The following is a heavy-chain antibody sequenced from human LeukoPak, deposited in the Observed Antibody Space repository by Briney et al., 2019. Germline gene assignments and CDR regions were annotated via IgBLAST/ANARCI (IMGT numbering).Heavy chain of an antibody. Sequence: SETLSLTCTVSGGSISSYYWSWIRQPPGKGLEWIGYIYYSGSTNYNPSLKSRVTISVDTSKNQFSLKLSSVTAADTAVYYCAAVVPAAIGWFDSWGQGTLVTVSS. CDR3: AAVVPAAIGWFDS. V-gene: IGHV4-59*01. J-gene: IGHJ5*01. D-gene: IGHD2-2*01. CDR2: IYYSGST. CDR1: GGSISSYY.